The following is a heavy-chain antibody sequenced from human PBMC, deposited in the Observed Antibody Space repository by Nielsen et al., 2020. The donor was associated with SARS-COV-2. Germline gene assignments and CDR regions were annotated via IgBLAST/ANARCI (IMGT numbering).Heavy chain of an antibody. D-gene: IGHD2-2*01. CDR3: SKDIVVVPGDEWFDP. CDR1: GFTFSSYA. J-gene: IGHJ5*02. CDR2: ISGSGGST. Sequence: GESLKISCAASGFTFSSYAMSWVRQAPGKGLEWVSAISGSGGSTYYADSVKGRFTISRDNSKNTLYRQINSLRAEDTAVYYCSKDIVVVPGDEWFDPWGQGTLVTVSS. V-gene: IGHV3-23*01.